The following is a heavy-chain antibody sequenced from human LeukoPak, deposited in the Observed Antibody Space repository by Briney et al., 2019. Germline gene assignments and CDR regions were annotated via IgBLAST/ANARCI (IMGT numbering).Heavy chain of an antibody. CDR1: GYTLTELS. CDR2: FDPEDGET. V-gene: IGHV1-24*01. Sequence: ASVKVSCKVSGYTLTELSMHWVRQAPGKGLEWMGGFDPEDGETIYAQKFQGRVTMTEDTSTDTAYMELSSLRSEDTAVYYCATAQPGYCSSTSCHGDAFDIWGQGTMDTVSS. D-gene: IGHD2-2*01. J-gene: IGHJ3*02. CDR3: ATAQPGYCSSTSCHGDAFDI.